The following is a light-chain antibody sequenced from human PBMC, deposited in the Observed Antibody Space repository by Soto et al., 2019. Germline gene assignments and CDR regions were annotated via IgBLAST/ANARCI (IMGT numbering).Light chain of an antibody. CDR1: QSVSSN. Sequence: EIVMTQSPGTLSVSPGERATPSCRASQSVSSNLAWHQQKPGQAPRLLISDASTRATGIPARFSGSGSGTEFTLTVSSLQSEDFAVYYCQQYIKWPITFGQGTRLEIK. V-gene: IGKV3-15*01. CDR2: DAS. J-gene: IGKJ5*01. CDR3: QQYIKWPIT.